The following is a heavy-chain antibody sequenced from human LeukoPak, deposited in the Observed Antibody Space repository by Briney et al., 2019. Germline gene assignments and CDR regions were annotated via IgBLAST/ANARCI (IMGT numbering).Heavy chain of an antibody. CDR3: ARVTGKVVCYDILTGTNWFDP. J-gene: IGHJ5*02. D-gene: IGHD3-9*01. Sequence: PSETLSLTCAVYGGSFSGYYWSWIRQPPGKGLEWIGEINHSGSTNYNPSLKSRVTISVDTSKHQFSLKLSSVTAADTAVYYCARVTGKVVCYDILTGTNWFDPWGQGTLVTVSS. V-gene: IGHV4-34*01. CDR2: INHSGST. CDR1: GGSFSGYY.